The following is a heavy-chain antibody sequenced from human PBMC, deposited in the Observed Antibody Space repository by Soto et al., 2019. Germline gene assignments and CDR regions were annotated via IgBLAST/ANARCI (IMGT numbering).Heavy chain of an antibody. CDR3: VRVSKLSWNFDL. J-gene: IGHJ2*01. CDR1: GFIFADYA. CDR2: FGNR. V-gene: IGHV3-23*05. Sequence: VGSLRLSCAASGFIFADYASSWVRQRPGRGLEWVAIFGNRYEAASVKGRFTISGDTSKNTFYLQMNSLRADDTAVYYCVRVSKLSWNFDLWGRGTEVTVSS. D-gene: IGHD2-15*01.